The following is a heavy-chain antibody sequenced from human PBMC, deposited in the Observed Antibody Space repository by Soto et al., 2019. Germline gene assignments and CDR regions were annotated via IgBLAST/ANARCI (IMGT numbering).Heavy chain of an antibody. CDR1: GGSISNYY. J-gene: IGHJ6*03. CDR3: ARGSWDDVSGHYYMDV. V-gene: IGHV4-59*12. CDR2: IHYSGNT. D-gene: IGHD1-1*01. Sequence: PSETLSLTCTVSGGSISNYYWSWIRQPPGKGLEWIGYIHYSGNTKYNPSLKSRVTISADTSKNQFSLQLTSVTPEDTAVYYCARGSWDDVSGHYYMDVWDKGTTVTVSS.